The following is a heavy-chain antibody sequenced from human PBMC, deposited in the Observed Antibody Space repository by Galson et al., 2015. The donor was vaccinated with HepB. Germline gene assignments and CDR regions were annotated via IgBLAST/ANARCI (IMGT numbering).Heavy chain of an antibody. V-gene: IGHV3-7*01. CDR1: GFTFSDFY. J-gene: IGHJ5*01. Sequence: SLRLSCAGSGFTFSDFYMSWVRQAPGKGLEWVANIKQDGSKKYYLDSVKGRFTISRDNAAKSLFLQMNSLRDDDTALYYCARALGNGGDSEYTWFESWGQGTLVTVSS. D-gene: IGHD2-21*02. CDR2: IKQDGSKK. CDR3: ARALGNGGDSEYTWFES.